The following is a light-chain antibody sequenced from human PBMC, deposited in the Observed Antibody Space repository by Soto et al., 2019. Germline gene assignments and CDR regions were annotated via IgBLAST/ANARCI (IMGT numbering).Light chain of an antibody. CDR3: QQRSDWHPLT. CDR2: RAS. CDR1: QNIYSN. V-gene: IGKV3-15*01. J-gene: IGKJ4*01. Sequence: ILMTQSPATLSGSPGERATLSCRASQNIYSNVAWYQQRPGQAPRLLIYRASTRATGIPARFSGSGSGTEFTLTISSLKSEDFTVYYCQQRSDWHPLTFGGGTKVDIK.